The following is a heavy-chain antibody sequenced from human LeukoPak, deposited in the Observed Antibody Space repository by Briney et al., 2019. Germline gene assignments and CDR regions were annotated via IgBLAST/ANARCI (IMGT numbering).Heavy chain of an antibody. Sequence: SQTLSLTCAISGDSVSSNTAAWNWIRQSPSRGLEWLGRTYYRSKWYNDYAVSVKSRIAINPDTSNDQFSLQLNSVTPEDTAVYYCARGYSNAYDYWGQGTLVTVSS. D-gene: IGHD5-18*01. V-gene: IGHV6-1*01. CDR1: GDSVSSNTAA. CDR3: ARGYSNAYDY. J-gene: IGHJ4*02. CDR2: TYYRSKWYN.